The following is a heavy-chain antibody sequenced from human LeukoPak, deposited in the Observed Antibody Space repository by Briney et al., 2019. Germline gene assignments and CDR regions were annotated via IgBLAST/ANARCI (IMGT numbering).Heavy chain of an antibody. CDR3: ARDPTYSSGWYAYFDY. V-gene: IGHV4-59*12. Sequence: KPSETLSLTCTVSGGSISSYYWSWIRQPPGKGLEWIGSIYYSGSTYYNPSLKSRVTISVDTSKNQFSLKLSSVTAADTAVYYCARDPTYSSGWYAYFDYWGQGTLVTVSS. CDR1: GGSISSYY. J-gene: IGHJ4*02. D-gene: IGHD6-19*01. CDR2: IYYSGST.